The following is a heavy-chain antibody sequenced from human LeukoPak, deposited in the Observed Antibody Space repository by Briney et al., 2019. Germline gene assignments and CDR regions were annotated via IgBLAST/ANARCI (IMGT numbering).Heavy chain of an antibody. CDR3: ARGTPPARTKYQRAGGVFDY. J-gene: IGHJ4*02. CDR2: ISSSGSTI. D-gene: IGHD2-8*01. V-gene: IGHV3-11*04. CDR1: GFTFSDYY. Sequence: PGGSLRLSCAASGFTFSDYYMSWIRQAPGKGLEWVSYISSSGSTIYYADSVKGRFTISRDNAKNSLYLQMNSLRAEDTAVYYCARGTPPARTKYQRAGGVFDYWGQGTLVTVSS.